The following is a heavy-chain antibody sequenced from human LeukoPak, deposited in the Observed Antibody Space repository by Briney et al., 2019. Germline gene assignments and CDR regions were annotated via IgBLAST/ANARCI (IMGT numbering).Heavy chain of an antibody. CDR2: IKQDGSEK. CDR1: GFTFSSYW. Sequence: GGSLRLSCAASGFTFSSYWMIWVRQAPGKGLEWVANIKQDGSEKYYVDSVKGRFTISRDNAKNSLYLQMNSLRAEDTAVYYCARDQDEELSDVWGKGTTVTVSS. D-gene: IGHD1-7*01. CDR3: ARDQDEELSDV. V-gene: IGHV3-7*01. J-gene: IGHJ6*04.